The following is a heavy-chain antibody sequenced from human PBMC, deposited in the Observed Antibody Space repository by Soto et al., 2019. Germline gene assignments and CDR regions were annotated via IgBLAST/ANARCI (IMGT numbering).Heavy chain of an antibody. D-gene: IGHD6-13*01. Sequence: GSLRLSCAASEFSFDNYAMSWVRQAPGKGLEWVSSITYTGVSTYYADSVKGRFTISRDNSKDTLYLQMNSLRAEDTAVYYCAKASVWYPYFDSWGQGTLVTVSS. V-gene: IGHV3-23*01. CDR3: AKASVWYPYFDS. J-gene: IGHJ4*02. CDR1: EFSFDNYA. CDR2: ITYTGVST.